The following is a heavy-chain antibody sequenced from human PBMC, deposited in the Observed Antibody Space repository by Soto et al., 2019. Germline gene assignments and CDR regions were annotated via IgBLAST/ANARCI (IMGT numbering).Heavy chain of an antibody. Sequence: ASVKVSCKASGYTFNNYDINWVRQATGQGLVWMGWMNPNSGNTGYAQKFQGRVTMTRDTSITTAYMELSSLRSEDTAVYYCARGGYYDSSGSRNYHYYGMNVWGQGTTVTVSS. V-gene: IGHV1-8*01. D-gene: IGHD3-22*01. CDR2: MNPNSGNT. CDR3: ARGGYYDSSGSRNYHYYGMNV. J-gene: IGHJ6*02. CDR1: GYTFNNYD.